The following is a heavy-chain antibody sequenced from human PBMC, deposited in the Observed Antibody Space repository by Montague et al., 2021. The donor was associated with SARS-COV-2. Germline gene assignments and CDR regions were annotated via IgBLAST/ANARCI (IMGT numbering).Heavy chain of an antibody. V-gene: IGHV4-34*01. CDR1: GTSFSGYY. Sequence: SETLSLTCAVHGTSFSGYYWNWIRQPPGKGLEWIGEINHGGSTKYSPSLKSRLTISADTSKNQFSLKLTSVAAADTVVYYCARLRDGVVPSLILGVGPDYSYYYVGVWGRGTTVTVSS. CDR3: ARLRDGVVPSLILGVGPDYSYYYVGV. CDR2: INHGGST. D-gene: IGHD3-10*01. J-gene: IGHJ6*03.